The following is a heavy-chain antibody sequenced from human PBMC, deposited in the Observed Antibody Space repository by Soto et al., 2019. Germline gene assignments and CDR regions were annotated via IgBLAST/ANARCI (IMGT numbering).Heavy chain of an antibody. CDR3: ARSGGSSRKYYYYGMDV. Sequence: QVQLVQSGAEVKKPGASVKVSCKASGYTFTGYYMHWVRQAPGQGLEWMGWINPNSGGTNYAQKFQGWVTMTRDTSISTAYMELSRLRSDDTAVYYCARSGGSSRKYYYYGMDVWGQGTTVTVSS. D-gene: IGHD1-26*01. CDR2: INPNSGGT. CDR1: GYTFTGYY. J-gene: IGHJ6*02. V-gene: IGHV1-2*04.